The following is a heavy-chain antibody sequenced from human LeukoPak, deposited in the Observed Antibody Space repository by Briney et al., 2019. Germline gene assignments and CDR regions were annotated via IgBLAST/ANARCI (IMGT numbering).Heavy chain of an antibody. CDR2: IIPILGIA. Sequence: ASVKVSCKASGGTFSSYAISWVRQAPGQGLEWMGRIIPILGIANYAQKFQGRVTITADKSTSTAYMELSSLRSEDTAVYYCARDRITGIFSLRVFDFWRKENLVTVSS. CDR3: ARDRITGIFSLRVFDF. J-gene: IGHJ4*02. D-gene: IGHD1-20*01. CDR1: GGTFSSYA. V-gene: IGHV1-69*04.